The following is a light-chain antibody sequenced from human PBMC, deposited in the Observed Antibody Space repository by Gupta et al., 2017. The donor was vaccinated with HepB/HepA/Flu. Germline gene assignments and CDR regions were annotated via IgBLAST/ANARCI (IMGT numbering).Light chain of an antibody. CDR2: AAS. V-gene: IGKV1-39*01. J-gene: IGKJ1*01. CDR1: QSIGNY. CDR3: QQSDITPWT. Sequence: DIQMTQSPSSLSASVGDRVTITCRASQSIGNYLSWFQQKPGKAPKLLIYAASRVQSGVPSRFSGSSSRTAFTLTISRLQPEDFATYFCQQSDITPWTFGQGTKVEIK.